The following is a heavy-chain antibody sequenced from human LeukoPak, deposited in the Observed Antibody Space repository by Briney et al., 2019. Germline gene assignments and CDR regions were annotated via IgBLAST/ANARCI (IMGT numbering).Heavy chain of an antibody. CDR3: AKGRTGRYYDILTGPGDY. V-gene: IGHV3-64*01. Sequence: PGGSLRLSCAASGFTFSSYAMHWVRQAPGKGLEYVSAISSNGGSTYYANSVKGRFTISRDNSKNTLYLQMNSLRAEDTAVYYCAKGRTGRYYDILTGPGDYWGQGTLVTVSS. CDR2: ISSNGGST. D-gene: IGHD3-9*01. J-gene: IGHJ4*02. CDR1: GFTFSSYA.